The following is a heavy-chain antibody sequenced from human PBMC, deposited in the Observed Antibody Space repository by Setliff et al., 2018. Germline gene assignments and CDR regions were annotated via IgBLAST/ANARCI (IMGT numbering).Heavy chain of an antibody. CDR1: GDSISGYF. Sequence: SETLSLTCIVSGDSISGYFWSWIRQAPGKGLEWIGYIQKRGSTTTKYNPSLGSRISMSIDTSKNQFSLQLSSVTAADTAVYYCARRIVGAVDGFDIWGQGTMVTVSS. V-gene: IGHV4-59*08. CDR3: ARRIVGAVDGFDI. J-gene: IGHJ3*02. D-gene: IGHD1-26*01. CDR2: IQKRGSTTT.